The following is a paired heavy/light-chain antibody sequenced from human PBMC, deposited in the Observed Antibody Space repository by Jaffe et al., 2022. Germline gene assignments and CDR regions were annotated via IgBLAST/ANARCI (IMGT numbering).Heavy chain of an antibody. CDR2: IIPIFGTA. V-gene: IGHV1-69*05. Sequence: QVQLVQSGAEVKKPGSSVKVSCKASGGTFSSYAISWVRQAPGQGLEWMGGIIPIFGTANYAQKFQGRVTITTDESTSTAYMELSSLRSEDTAVYYCARFTYYGSGSLPYLFGLEKKDDAFDIWGQGTMVTVSS. CDR3: ARFTYYGSGSLPYLFGLEKKDDAFDI. D-gene: IGHD3-10*01. CDR1: GGTFSSYA. J-gene: IGHJ3*02.
Light chain of an antibody. CDR3: MQGTHWPPFT. CDR1: QSLVHSDGNTY. J-gene: IGKJ3*01. V-gene: IGKV2-30*02. Sequence: DVVMTQSPLSLPVTLGQPASISCRSSQSLVHSDGNTYLNWFQQRPGQSPRRLIYKVSNRDSGVPDRFSGSGSGTDFTLKISRVEAEDVGVYYCMQGTHWPPFTFGPGTKVDIK. CDR2: KVS.